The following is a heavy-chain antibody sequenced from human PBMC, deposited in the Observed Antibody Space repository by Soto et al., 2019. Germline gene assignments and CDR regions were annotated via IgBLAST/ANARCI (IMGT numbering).Heavy chain of an antibody. CDR2: ISYDGNSE. CDR1: GFTFSAYV. D-gene: IGHD3-3*01. V-gene: IGHV3-30-3*01. CDR3: ARGIIQDVEY. Sequence: QVQLVESGGGVVQPGTSLRVSCGASGFTFSAYVMHWVRQAPGKGLEWVAAISYDGNSEYYAASVKGRFTVSRDNSKNTVFLQMNTLRVEATAVYYCARGIIQDVEYWGQGTLVTVSS. J-gene: IGHJ4*02.